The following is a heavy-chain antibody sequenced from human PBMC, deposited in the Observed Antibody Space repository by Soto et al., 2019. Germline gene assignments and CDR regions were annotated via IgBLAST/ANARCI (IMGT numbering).Heavy chain of an antibody. CDR1: GFTFSSCG. CDR3: AATWDGYSYGDGVYYFDY. V-gene: IGHV3-30*03. D-gene: IGHD5-18*01. CDR2: ISYDGSNK. Sequence: VQLVESGGGVVQPGRSLRLSCAASGFTFSSCGMHWVRQAPGKGLEWVAVISYDGSNKYYADSVKGRFTISRDNSKNTLYLQMNSLRAEDTAVYYCAATWDGYSYGDGVYYFDYWGQGTLVTVSS. J-gene: IGHJ4*02.